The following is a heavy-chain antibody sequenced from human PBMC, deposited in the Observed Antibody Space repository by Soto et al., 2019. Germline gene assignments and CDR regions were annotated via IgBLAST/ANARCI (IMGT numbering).Heavy chain of an antibody. D-gene: IGHD6-19*01. CDR1: GFTFSSYA. V-gene: IGHV3-23*01. CDR3: AKGGGHSSGWYLDAFDI. Sequence: EVQLLESGGGLVQPGGSLRLSCAASGFTFSSYAMSWVRQAPGKGLEWVSAISGSGGSTYYADSVKGRFTISRDNSKNTLYLQMTSLRAEDTAVYYCAKGGGHSSGWYLDAFDIWGQGTMVTVSS. J-gene: IGHJ3*02. CDR2: ISGSGGST.